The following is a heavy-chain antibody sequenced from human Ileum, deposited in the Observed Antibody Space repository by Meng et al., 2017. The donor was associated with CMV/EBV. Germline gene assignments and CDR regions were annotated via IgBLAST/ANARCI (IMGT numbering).Heavy chain of an antibody. D-gene: IGHD2-8*01. Sequence: GESLKISCAASGFTFSNAWMSWVRQAPGKGLEWVGRIKSKTDGGTTDYAAPVKGRFTISRDDSKNTLYLKMNSLKTEDTAVYYCTTDPAYIVLMVYAELDAFDIWGQGTRVTVSS. CDR2: IKSKTDGGTT. CDR3: TTDPAYIVLMVYAELDAFDI. J-gene: IGHJ3*02. CDR1: GFTFSNAW. V-gene: IGHV3-15*01.